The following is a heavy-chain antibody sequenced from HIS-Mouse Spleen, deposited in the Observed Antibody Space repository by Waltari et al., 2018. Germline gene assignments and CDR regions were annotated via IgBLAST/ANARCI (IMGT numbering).Heavy chain of an antibody. Sequence: QLQLQESGPGLVKPSETLSLTCTVSGGSISSSSYYWGWIRQPPGKGLEWIGSIYYSGITCYNPSCRRRVTISVDTSKNQFSLKLSSVTAADTAVYYCAREIPYSSSWYDWYFDLWGRGTLVTVSS. V-gene: IGHV4-39*07. CDR3: AREIPYSSSWYDWYFDL. CDR2: IYYSGIT. CDR1: GGSISSSSYY. D-gene: IGHD6-13*01. J-gene: IGHJ2*01.